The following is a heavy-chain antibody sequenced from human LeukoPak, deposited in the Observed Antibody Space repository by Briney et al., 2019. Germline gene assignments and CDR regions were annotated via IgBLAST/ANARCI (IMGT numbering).Heavy chain of an antibody. V-gene: IGHV3-66*01. J-gene: IGHJ3*02. D-gene: IGHD1-26*01. CDR1: EFSVGSNY. Sequence: GGSLRLSCAASEFSVGSNYMTWVRQAPGKGLEWVSLIYSGGSTYYADSVKGRFTISRDNSKNTLYLQMNSLRAEDTAVYYCARGWGAFDIWGQGTMVTVSS. CDR2: IYSGGST. CDR3: ARGWGAFDI.